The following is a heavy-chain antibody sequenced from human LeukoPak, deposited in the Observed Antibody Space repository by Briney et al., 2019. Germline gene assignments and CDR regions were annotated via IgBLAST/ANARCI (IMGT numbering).Heavy chain of an antibody. D-gene: IGHD6-13*01. J-gene: IGHJ5*02. Sequence: GASVKVSCKASGYTFTSYGISWVRQAPGQGLEWMGWISAYNGNTNHAQKLQGRVTMTTDTSTSTAYMELRSLRSDDTAVYYCARTRQYSSSWYCWFDPWGQGTLVTVSS. CDR1: GYTFTSYG. CDR2: ISAYNGNT. CDR3: ARTRQYSSSWYCWFDP. V-gene: IGHV1-18*01.